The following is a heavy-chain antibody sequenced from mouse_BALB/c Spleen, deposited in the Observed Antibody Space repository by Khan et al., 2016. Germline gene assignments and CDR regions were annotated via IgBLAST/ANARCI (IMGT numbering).Heavy chain of an antibody. V-gene: IGHV14-3*02. J-gene: IGHJ4*01. CDR2: IDPANGNT. CDR3: SKSYYGNSEGHFYATDY. CDR1: GFNIKDTY. D-gene: IGHD2-1*01. Sequence: VRLQQSGAELVKPGASVRLSCTTSGFNIKDTYIHWVKQRPEQGLEWIGRIDPANGNTEYAPKFQGKATITADTSSNTAYLQLSSLTSEDTAVYYCSKSYYGNSEGHFYATDYWREGTSVTVSA.